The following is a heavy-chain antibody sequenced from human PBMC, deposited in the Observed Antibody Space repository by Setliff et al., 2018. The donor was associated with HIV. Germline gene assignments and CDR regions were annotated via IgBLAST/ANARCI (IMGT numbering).Heavy chain of an antibody. Sequence: SETLSLTCIVSGGSISSSSYYWGWIRQPPGKGLEWIGSINYSGNTYHSPSLKTRVTISVDTSKNQFSLKLISVTAADTAVYYCARGFTAAAGPTGYWGQGTLVTVSS. J-gene: IGHJ4*02. V-gene: IGHV4-39*02. CDR2: INYSGNT. D-gene: IGHD6-13*01. CDR3: ARGFTAAAGPTGY. CDR1: GGSISSSSYY.